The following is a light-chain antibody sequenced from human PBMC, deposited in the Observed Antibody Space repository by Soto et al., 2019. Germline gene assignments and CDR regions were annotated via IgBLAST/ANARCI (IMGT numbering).Light chain of an antibody. J-gene: IGKJ1*01. CDR1: QSLLHSSGYNY. V-gene: IGKV2-28*01. Sequence: DIVMTQSPLSLRVTPGESASISCRSSQSLLHSSGYNYLHWYLQKPGRSPQLLISLGSDRTSGVPDRFSGSGSGTDFTLKITRVEDEDVGVYYCMQHLQIPWTLGRGTKVDIK. CDR3: MQHLQIPWT. CDR2: LGS.